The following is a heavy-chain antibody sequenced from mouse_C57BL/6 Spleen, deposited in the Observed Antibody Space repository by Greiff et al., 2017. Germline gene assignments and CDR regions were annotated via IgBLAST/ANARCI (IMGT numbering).Heavy chain of an antibody. V-gene: IGHV1-15*01. J-gene: IGHJ4*01. D-gene: IGHD2-5*01. Sequence: VQLQQSGAELVRPGASVTLSCKASGYTFTDYEMHWVKQTPVHGLEWIGAIDPETGGTAYNQKFKGKAILTADKSSSTAYMELRSLTSEDSAVYYCTRRYSNSYAMDYWGQGTSVTGSS. CDR1: GYTFTDYE. CDR2: IDPETGGT. CDR3: TRRYSNSYAMDY.